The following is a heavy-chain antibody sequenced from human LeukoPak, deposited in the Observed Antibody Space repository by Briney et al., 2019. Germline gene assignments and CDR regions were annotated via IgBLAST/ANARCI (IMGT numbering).Heavy chain of an antibody. CDR3: ASSKAWSGYYRGLQGGAFDI. J-gene: IGHJ3*02. Sequence: PGGSLRLSCAASGFTVSSNYMSWVRQAPGKGLEWVSAISGSGGSTYYADSVKGRFTISRDNSKNTLYLQMNSLRAEDTAVYYCASSKAWSGYYRGLQGGAFDIWGQGTMVTVSS. CDR2: ISGSGGST. CDR1: GFTVSSNY. D-gene: IGHD3-3*01. V-gene: IGHV3-23*01.